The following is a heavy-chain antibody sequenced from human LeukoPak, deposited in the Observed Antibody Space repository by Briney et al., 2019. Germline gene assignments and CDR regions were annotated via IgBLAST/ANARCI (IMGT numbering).Heavy chain of an antibody. J-gene: IGHJ4*02. D-gene: IGHD6-13*01. CDR2: IYYSGST. CDR3: ARRSSSWAPFDY. CDR1: GDSISSGGHY. V-gene: IGHV4-39*01. Sequence: SETLSLTCTISGDSISSGGHYWSWIRQPPGKGLEWIGSIYYSGSTYYNPSLKSRVTISVDTSKNQFSLKLSSVTAADTAVYYCARRSSSWAPFDYWGQGTLVTVSS.